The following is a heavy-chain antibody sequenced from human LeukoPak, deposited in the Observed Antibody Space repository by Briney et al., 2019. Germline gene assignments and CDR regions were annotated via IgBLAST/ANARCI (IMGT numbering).Heavy chain of an antibody. D-gene: IGHD3-10*01. V-gene: IGHV4-30-4*07. J-gene: IGHJ4*02. Sequence: PSQTLSLTCAVSGGSISSGGYSWSWIRQPPGKGPEWIGYIYYSGSTHYNPSLRSRVTISVDTSKNQFSLKLSSVTAADTAVYYCAGDEVRGVHNYWGQGTLVTVSS. CDR3: AGDEVRGVHNY. CDR2: IYYSGST. CDR1: GGSISSGGYS.